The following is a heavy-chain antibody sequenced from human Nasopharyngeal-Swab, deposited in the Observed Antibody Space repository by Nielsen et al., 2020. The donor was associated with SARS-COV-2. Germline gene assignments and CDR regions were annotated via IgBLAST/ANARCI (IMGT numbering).Heavy chain of an antibody. CDR3: ATYSRSDWYFGL. CDR1: GFTFDDYG. D-gene: IGHD2-15*01. J-gene: IGHJ2*01. Sequence: GESLKISCVAAGFTFDDYGMRWVRQAPGKGLEWVSDINWNGGSSRYADSVKGRFTISRDNAKNSLYLQMNSLGAEDTALYHCATYSRSDWYFGLWGRGTLVTVSS. CDR2: INWNGGSS. V-gene: IGHV3-20*01.